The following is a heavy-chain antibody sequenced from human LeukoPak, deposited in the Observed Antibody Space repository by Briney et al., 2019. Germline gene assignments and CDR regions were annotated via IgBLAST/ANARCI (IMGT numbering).Heavy chain of an antibody. D-gene: IGHD3-22*01. V-gene: IGHV1-8*01. CDR1: GYTFTSYD. CDR3: ARGVTMIKRAFDI. J-gene: IGHJ3*02. CDR2: MNPNSGNT. Sequence: ASVKVSCKDSGYTFTSYDINWVRQATGRGLEWMGWMNPNSGNTGYAQKFQGRVTMTRNTSISTAYMELSSLRSEDTAVYYCARGVTMIKRAFDIWGQGTMVTVSS.